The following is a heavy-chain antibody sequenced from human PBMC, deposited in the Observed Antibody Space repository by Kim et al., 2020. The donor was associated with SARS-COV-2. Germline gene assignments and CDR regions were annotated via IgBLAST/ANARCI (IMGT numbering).Heavy chain of an antibody. D-gene: IGHD6-13*01. Sequence: SQKFQGRVTITRDTSASTAYMELSSLRSEDTAVYYCATHSSHDYYYGMDVWGQGTTVTVSS. J-gene: IGHJ6*02. V-gene: IGHV1-3*01. CDR3: ATHSSHDYYYGMDV.